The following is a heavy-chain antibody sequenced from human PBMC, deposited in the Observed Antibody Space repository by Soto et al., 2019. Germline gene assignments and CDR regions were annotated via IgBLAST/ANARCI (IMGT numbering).Heavy chain of an antibody. CDR3: ARGDYDSSGSGAGY. D-gene: IGHD3-22*01. CDR2: ISSSSSYI. J-gene: IGHJ4*02. V-gene: IGHV3-21*01. Sequence: EVQLVESGGGLVKPGGSLRLSCAASGFTFSSYSMNWVRQAPGKGLEWVSSISSSSSYIYYADSVKGRFTISRDNAKNSLYLQMSSRRAEDTAVYYCARGDYDSSGSGAGYWGQGTLVTVSS. CDR1: GFTFSSYS.